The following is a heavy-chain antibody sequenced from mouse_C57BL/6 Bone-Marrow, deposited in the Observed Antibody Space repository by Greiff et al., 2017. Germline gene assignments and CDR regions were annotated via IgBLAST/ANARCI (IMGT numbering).Heavy chain of an antibody. CDR2: GKGLVWIW. CDR1: YTFSRRVH. J-gene: IGHJ3*01. Sequence: VQLQQSGPELARPWASVKISCQAFYTFSRRVHFAIRDTNYWMQWVKQRLGKGLVWIWAIYPGNGDTSYNQKFKGKATLTADKSSSTAYMQLSSLTSEDSAVYYCASGNYTWFAYWGQGTLVTVSA. CDR3: SEDSAVYYCASGNYTWFAY. D-gene: IGHD2-1*01. V-gene: IGHV1-87*01.